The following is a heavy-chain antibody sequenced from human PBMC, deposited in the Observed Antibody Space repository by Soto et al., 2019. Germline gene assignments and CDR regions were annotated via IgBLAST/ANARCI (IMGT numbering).Heavy chain of an antibody. D-gene: IGHD3-22*01. J-gene: IGHJ4*02. CDR2: INTDGSDT. CDR3: ARLNSYYYDSTVYYDH. Sequence: GGSLRLSCAASGFTFSSDWMHWVRQAPGKGLVWVSRINTDGSDTSYADSVKGRFTISRDNAKNTLYLQMNSLRAEDTAVYFCARLNSYYYDSTVYYDHWGQGTLVTVSS. V-gene: IGHV3-74*01. CDR1: GFTFSSDW.